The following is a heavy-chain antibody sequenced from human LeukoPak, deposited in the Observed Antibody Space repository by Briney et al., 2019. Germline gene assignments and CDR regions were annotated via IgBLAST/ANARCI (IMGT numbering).Heavy chain of an antibody. V-gene: IGHV3-33*01. Sequence: PGRSLRLSCAASGFTFSSYGMHWVRQAPGKGLEWVAFIRYDGSNKYYADSVKGRFTVSRDNAKNSLYLQMNSLRAEDTAVYYCARDLGDSSGYSYWGQGTLVTVSS. J-gene: IGHJ4*02. CDR2: IRYDGSNK. CDR3: ARDLGDSSGYSY. D-gene: IGHD3-22*01. CDR1: GFTFSSYG.